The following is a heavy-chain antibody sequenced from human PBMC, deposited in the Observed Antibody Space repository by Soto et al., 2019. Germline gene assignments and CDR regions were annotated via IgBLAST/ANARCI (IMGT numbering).Heavy chain of an antibody. CDR3: AKDFTPDGYWDFDY. Sequence: GGSLRLSCAASGFTFSTYTMSWVRQPPGKGLEWVSAVLQTGSSTFYADSVKGRFTISRDNSRNTLYLQMNNLRAEDTAVYYCAKDFTPDGYWDFDYWGQGTLVTVSS. V-gene: IGHV3-23*01. D-gene: IGHD4-17*01. J-gene: IGHJ4*02. CDR1: GFTFSTYT. CDR2: VLQTGSST.